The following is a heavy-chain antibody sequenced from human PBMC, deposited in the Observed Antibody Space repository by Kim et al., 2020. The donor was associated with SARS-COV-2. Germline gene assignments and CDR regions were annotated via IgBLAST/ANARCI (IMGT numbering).Heavy chain of an antibody. V-gene: IGHV1-2*02. CDR3: ARARIAVAGTGWFDP. D-gene: IGHD6-19*01. J-gene: IGHJ5*02. Sequence: QTFQGRVTMTRDTSISTAYMELSRLRSDDTAVYYCARARIAVAGTGWFDPWGQGTLVTVSS.